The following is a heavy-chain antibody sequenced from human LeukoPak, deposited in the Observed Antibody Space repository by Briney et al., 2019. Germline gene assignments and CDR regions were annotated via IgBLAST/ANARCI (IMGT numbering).Heavy chain of an antibody. CDR3: AKDLARIGARQSYY. CDR1: GFTFSIYA. Sequence: GGSLRLSCAATGFTFSIYAMSWVRQAPGKGLEWVSGISDSVDSTHYADSVKGRFTISRDNSKNTLYLQMNSLRAEDTALYYCAKDLARIGARQSYYWGQGTLVTVSS. CDR2: ISDSVDST. D-gene: IGHD6-6*01. V-gene: IGHV3-23*01. J-gene: IGHJ4*02.